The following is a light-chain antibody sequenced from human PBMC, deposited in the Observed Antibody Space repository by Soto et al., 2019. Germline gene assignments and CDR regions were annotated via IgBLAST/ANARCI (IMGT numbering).Light chain of an antibody. CDR3: QHYCSSPLVT. CDR2: GAS. V-gene: IGKV3-20*01. Sequence: EIVLTQYPGTLSLSPGERATLYCRASQSVSRSYLAWYQQKPGQAPRLLIYGASSRATGIPDRFSGSGSGTDFPLPISRLEPEDFAVYYCQHYCSSPLVTFGQGTRLEIK. J-gene: IGKJ5*01. CDR1: QSVSRSY.